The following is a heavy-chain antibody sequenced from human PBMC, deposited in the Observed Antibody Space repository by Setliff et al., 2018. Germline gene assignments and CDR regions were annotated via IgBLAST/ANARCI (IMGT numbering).Heavy chain of an antibody. CDR3: ARVSTVTTWPYYYYMGV. CDR1: GGSISSYY. CDR2: IYTSGST. D-gene: IGHD4-4*01. V-gene: IGHV4-4*07. Sequence: SETLSLTCTVSGGSISSYYWSWIRQPAGKGLEWIGRIYTSGSTNYNPSLKSRVTMSVDTSKNQFSLKLSSVTAADTAVYYCARVSTVTTWPYYYYMGVWGKGTTVTVSS. J-gene: IGHJ6*03.